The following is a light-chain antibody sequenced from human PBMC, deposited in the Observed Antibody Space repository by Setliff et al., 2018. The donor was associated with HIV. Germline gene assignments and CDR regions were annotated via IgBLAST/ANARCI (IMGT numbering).Light chain of an antibody. CDR2: EVS. CDR3: CSYTSTSARV. V-gene: IGLV2-14*01. J-gene: IGLJ1*01. Sequence: QSALTQPASVSGSPGQSITISCTGTSSDVGGYDYVSWYQLHPGKTPKLMIFEVSNRPSGVSCRFSGSKSGNTASLTISGLRPEDEGDYFCCSYTSTSARVFGTGTKVTVL. CDR1: SSDVGGYDY.